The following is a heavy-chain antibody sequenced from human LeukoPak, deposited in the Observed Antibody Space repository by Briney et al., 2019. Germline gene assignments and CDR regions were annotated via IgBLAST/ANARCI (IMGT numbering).Heavy chain of an antibody. V-gene: IGHV3-21*01. CDR3: ARDSILWFGELPSDY. Sequence: GGSVRLSCAASGFTFSFHWMSWVRQAPGKGLEWVSSISSSSSYIYYADSVEGRFTISRDHAKNSLYLQMNSLRAEDTAVYYCARDSILWFGELPSDYWGQGTLVTVSS. J-gene: IGHJ4*02. D-gene: IGHD3-10*01. CDR1: GFTFSFHW. CDR2: ISSSSSYI.